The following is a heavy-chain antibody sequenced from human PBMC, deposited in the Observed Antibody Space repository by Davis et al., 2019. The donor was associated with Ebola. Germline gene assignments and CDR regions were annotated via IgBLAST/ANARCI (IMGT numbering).Heavy chain of an antibody. V-gene: IGHV1-18*01. D-gene: IGHD4-17*01. Sequence: AASVKVSCKASGYSFTSYGINWVRQAPGQGLEWMGWISAYNGNTNYAQKLQGRVTMTTDTSTSTAYMELRSLRSDDTAVYYCARDIGDTVTTQLDYWGQGTLVTVSS. J-gene: IGHJ4*02. CDR3: ARDIGDTVTTQLDY. CDR1: GYSFTSYG. CDR2: ISAYNGNT.